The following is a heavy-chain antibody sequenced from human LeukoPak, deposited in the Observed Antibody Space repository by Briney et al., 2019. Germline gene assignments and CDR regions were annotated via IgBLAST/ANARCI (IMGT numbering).Heavy chain of an antibody. D-gene: IGHD1-26*01. CDR2: IYYSGST. J-gene: IGHJ4*02. Sequence: TFDDYGMSWIRQPPGKGLEWIGYIYYSGSTYYNPSLKSRVTISVDTSKNQFSLKLSSVTAADTAVYYCARGRVGRDYFDYWGQGTLVTVSS. CDR3: ARGRVGRDYFDY. CDR1: TFDDYG. V-gene: IGHV4-30-4*08.